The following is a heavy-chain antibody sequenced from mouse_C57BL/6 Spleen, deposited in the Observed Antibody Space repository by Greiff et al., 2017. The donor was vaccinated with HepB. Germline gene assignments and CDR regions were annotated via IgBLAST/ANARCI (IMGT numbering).Heavy chain of an antibody. D-gene: IGHD1-1*01. CDR3: ARITTVVAPYWYFDV. CDR2: IDPANGNT. V-gene: IGHV14-3*01. Sequence: EVKLLESVAELVRPGASVKLSCTASGFNIKNTYMHWVKQRPEQGLEWIGRIDPANGNTKYAPKFQGKATITADTSSNTAYLQLSSLTSEDTAIYYCARITTVVAPYWYFDVWGTGTTVTVSS. J-gene: IGHJ1*03. CDR1: GFNIKNTY.